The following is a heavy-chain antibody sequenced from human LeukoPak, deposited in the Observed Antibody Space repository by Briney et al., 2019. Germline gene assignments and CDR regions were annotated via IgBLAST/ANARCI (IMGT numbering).Heavy chain of an antibody. D-gene: IGHD1-1*01. J-gene: IGHJ4*02. CDR3: ARSGERGSWSYFDY. V-gene: IGHV6-1*01. CDR2: TYYRSKWYN. CDR1: GDIVSSNSAA. Sequence: SQTLSLTCAISGDIVSSNSAAWNWIRQSPSRGLEWLGRTYYRSKWYNDYVVSVKSRITINADTSKNQFSLQLNSVTPEDTAVYYCARSGERGSWSYFDYWAQGTLVTVSS.